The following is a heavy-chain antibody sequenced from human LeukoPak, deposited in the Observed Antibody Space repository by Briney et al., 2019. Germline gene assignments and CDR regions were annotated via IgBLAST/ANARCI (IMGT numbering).Heavy chain of an antibody. Sequence: GASVKVSCKASGYTFTGCYMHWVRQAPGQGLEWMGGITPMFGRADYAQKFQGRLTITADESTSTAYMEMSSLTSDDTAIYYCARDNRIATTLGWFDPWGQGTLVTVSS. CDR1: GYTFTGCY. V-gene: IGHV1-69*13. CDR3: ARDNRIATTLGWFDP. J-gene: IGHJ5*02. D-gene: IGHD6-13*01. CDR2: ITPMFGRA.